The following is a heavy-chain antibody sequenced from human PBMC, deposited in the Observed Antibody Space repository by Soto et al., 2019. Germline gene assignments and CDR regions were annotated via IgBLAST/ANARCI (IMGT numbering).Heavy chain of an antibody. D-gene: IGHD6-13*01. CDR3: ARFEQPYYYYYMDV. V-gene: IGHV4-39*01. CDR2: IYYSGST. Sequence: TLSLTCTVSGGSISSSSYYWGWIRQPPGKGLEWIGSIYYSGSTYYNPSLKSRVTISVDTSKNQFSLKLSSVTAADTAVYYCARFEQPYYYYYMDVWGKGTTVTVSS. CDR1: GGSISSSSYY. J-gene: IGHJ6*03.